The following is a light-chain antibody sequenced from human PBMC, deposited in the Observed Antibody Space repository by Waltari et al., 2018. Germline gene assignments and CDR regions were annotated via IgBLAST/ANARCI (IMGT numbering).Light chain of an antibody. J-gene: IGKJ2*03. CDR1: QSVSRN. CDR2: GAS. V-gene: IGKV3-15*01. Sequence: EIVMTQSPATLSVSPGERATLSCRASQSVSRNLAWYQQKRGQPPRPLIFGASTRATDIPARFSGSGSGTEFTLTISSLQSEDFAIYYCQQYNNWPSPYSFGQGTKLEIK. CDR3: QQYNNWPSPYS.